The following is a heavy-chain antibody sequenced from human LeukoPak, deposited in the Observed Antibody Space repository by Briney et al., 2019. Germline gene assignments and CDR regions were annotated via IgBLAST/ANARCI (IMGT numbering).Heavy chain of an antibody. CDR1: GFTFSSYA. V-gene: IGHV3-30-3*01. CDR2: ISYDGSNK. J-gene: IGHJ3*02. D-gene: IGHD6-19*01. CDR3: ARDWAVAGTDAFDI. Sequence: GGSLRLSCAASGFTFSSYAMHWVRQAPGKGLEWVAVISYDGSNKYYADSVKGRFTISRDNSKNTLYLQMNSLRAEDTAVYYCARDWAVAGTDAFDIWGQGTMVTVSS.